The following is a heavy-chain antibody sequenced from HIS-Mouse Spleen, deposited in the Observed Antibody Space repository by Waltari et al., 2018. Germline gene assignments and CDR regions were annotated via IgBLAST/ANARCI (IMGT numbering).Heavy chain of an antibody. J-gene: IGHJ5*02. CDR1: GGSISSSSYY. CDR3: ARDGTQITMIVVATLGWFDP. V-gene: IGHV4-39*07. Sequence: ESGPGLVKPSETLSLTCTVSGGSISSSSYYWGWIRQPPGKGLEWIGSIYYSGSTYYNPSLKSRVTISVDTSKNQFSLKLSSVTAADTAVYYCARDGTQITMIVVATLGWFDPWGQGTLVTVSS. D-gene: IGHD3-22*01. CDR2: IYYSGST.